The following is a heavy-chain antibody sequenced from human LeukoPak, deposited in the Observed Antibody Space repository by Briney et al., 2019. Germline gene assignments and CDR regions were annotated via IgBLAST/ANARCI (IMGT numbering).Heavy chain of an antibody. CDR1: GFTFSSYA. D-gene: IGHD3-10*01. J-gene: IGHJ4*02. CDR2: ISGSAGST. Sequence: PGGSLRLSCAASGFTFSSYAMSWVRQAPGKGLEWVSAISGSAGSTYYADSVKGRFTISRDNSKNTLYLQMNSLRAEDTAVYYCAKESYYGSGSPWDYWGQGTLVTVPS. V-gene: IGHV3-23*01. CDR3: AKESYYGSGSPWDY.